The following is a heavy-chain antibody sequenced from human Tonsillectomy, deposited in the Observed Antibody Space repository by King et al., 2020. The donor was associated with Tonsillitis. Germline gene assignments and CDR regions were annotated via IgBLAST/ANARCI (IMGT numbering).Heavy chain of an antibody. CDR3: ARYEGGVFDL. D-gene: IGHD2-15*01. J-gene: IGHJ5*02. CDR2: IFYSGNT. V-gene: IGHV4-31*03. CDR1: GGSISGGAYY. Sequence: QLQESGPGLVKPSQTLSLTCTVSGGSISGGAYYWSWIRQHPGKGLEWIGDIFYSGNTYYNLSLKSRLTISVDTAKSQFSLKLSSVTAADTAVYYCARYEGGVFDLWGQGTPVTVSS.